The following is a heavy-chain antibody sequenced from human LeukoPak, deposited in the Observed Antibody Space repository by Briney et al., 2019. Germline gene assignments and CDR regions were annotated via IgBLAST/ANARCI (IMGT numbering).Heavy chain of an antibody. CDR3: AKEGPKSIAATGYYMDV. D-gene: IGHD6-25*01. Sequence: HPGGSLRLSCAASGFTVSSKFMSWVRQAPGKGLEWVSAISGSGGSTYYADSVKGRFTISRDNSKNTLYLQMNSLRAEDTAVYYCAKEGPKSIAATGYYMDVWGKGSTVTISS. V-gene: IGHV3-23*01. CDR1: GFTVSSKF. CDR2: ISGSGGST. J-gene: IGHJ6*03.